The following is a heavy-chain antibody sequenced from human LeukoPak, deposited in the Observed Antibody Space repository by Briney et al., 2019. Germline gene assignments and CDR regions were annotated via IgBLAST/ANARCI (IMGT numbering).Heavy chain of an antibody. CDR3: ARRAGAYSHPYDY. Sequence: GGSLRRSCTVAGFTVSSNSRSWVRQAPGKGLEWLSFIYSDNTHYSDSVKGRFTISRDNSKNTLYLQLNSLRAEDMAVYYCARRAGAYSHPYDYWGQGTLVTVSS. CDR2: IYSDNT. V-gene: IGHV3-53*01. CDR1: GFTVSSNS. D-gene: IGHD4/OR15-4a*01. J-gene: IGHJ4*02.